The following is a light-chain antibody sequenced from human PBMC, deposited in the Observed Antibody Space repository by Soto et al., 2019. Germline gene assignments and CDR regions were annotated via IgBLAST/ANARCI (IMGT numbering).Light chain of an antibody. CDR1: QSLVYSDGNTY. CDR3: MQGTHWPLYT. CDR2: KVS. Sequence: DVVVTQSPLSLPVTLGQPASISCRSSQSLVYSDGNTYLSWFHQRPGQSPRRLIYKVSNRDSGVPDRFSGSGSGTDFTLKISRVEAADVGVYYCMQGTHWPLYTFGQGTKLEIK. V-gene: IGKV2-30*01. J-gene: IGKJ2*01.